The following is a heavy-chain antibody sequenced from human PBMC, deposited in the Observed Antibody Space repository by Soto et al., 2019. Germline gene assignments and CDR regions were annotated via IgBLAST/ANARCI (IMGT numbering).Heavy chain of an antibody. D-gene: IGHD2-15*01. J-gene: IGHJ6*03. Sequence: EVKLVESGGGLAQPGGSLRLSCAASGFTFSNYWMYWVRQAPGQGLVWVSRINSDGSVSRYAVSVKGRLTISRDNVKNTLYLQMNSLRVEDTAVYYCARGDCVGGSCYSLAGSFYYYMDVWGKGTTVTVFS. CDR1: GFTFSNYW. CDR2: INSDGSVS. V-gene: IGHV3-74*01. CDR3: ARGDCVGGSCYSLAGSFYYYMDV.